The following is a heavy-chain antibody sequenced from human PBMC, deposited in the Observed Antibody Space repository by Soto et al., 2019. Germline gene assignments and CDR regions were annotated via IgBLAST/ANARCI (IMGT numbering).Heavy chain of an antibody. V-gene: IGHV4-59*01. J-gene: IGHJ3*01. D-gene: IGHD4-17*01. CDR3: ASRLTLATTTGDAFDL. CDR1: SGSIINYY. Sequence: QVQLXXSGPGLVKPXXXXSLTXTVXSGSIINYYWSWIRQPPGKGLEWIGFIYYSGSTNYNSFLKSRVTMSVDMSRQQLSLKLNSVTAADTAVYYCASRLTLATTTGDAFDLWGQGTMVTVSS. CDR2: IYYSGST.